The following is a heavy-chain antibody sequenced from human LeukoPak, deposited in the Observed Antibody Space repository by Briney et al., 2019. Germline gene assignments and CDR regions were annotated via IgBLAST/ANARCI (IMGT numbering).Heavy chain of an antibody. CDR1: GFTSSSYW. V-gene: IGHV3-74*01. D-gene: IGHD6-25*01. CDR3: ARLGSQGGVAALDY. CDR2: INSDGSST. J-gene: IGHJ4*02. Sequence: GGSLRLSCAASGFTSSSYWMHWVRHAPGKGLVWVSRINSDGSSTSYADSVKGRFTISRDNAKNTLYLQMNSLRAEDTAVYYCARLGSQGGVAALDYWGQGTLVTVSS.